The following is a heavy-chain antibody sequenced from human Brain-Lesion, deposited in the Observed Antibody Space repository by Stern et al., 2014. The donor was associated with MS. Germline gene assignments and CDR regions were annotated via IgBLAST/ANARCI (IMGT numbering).Heavy chain of an antibody. CDR3: ATLSPGAGGNYCRHFDY. CDR2: FDPEDGET. CDR1: GYTLTELS. V-gene: IGHV1-24*01. J-gene: IGHJ4*02. Sequence: QVQLMQSGAEVKKPGASVKVSCKVSGYTLTELSMHWVRQAPRKGLEWMGGFDPEDGETIYAQKFQGRVTMTEDSSTDPAYMELSSLRSEDTAVYYCATLSPGAGGNYCRHFDYWGQGTLVTVSS. D-gene: IGHD1-26*01.